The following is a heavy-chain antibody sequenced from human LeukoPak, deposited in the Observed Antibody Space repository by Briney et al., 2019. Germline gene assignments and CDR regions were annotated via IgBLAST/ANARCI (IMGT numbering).Heavy chain of an antibody. CDR3: ARDRASYFDY. V-gene: IGHV1-18*01. Sequence: ASVKVSCKASGGVFTTYAISWVRQAPGQGLEWMGWISAYNGNTNYAQKLQGRVTMTTDTSTSTAYMELRSLRSDDTAVYYCARDRASYFDYWGQGTLVTVSS. CDR2: ISAYNGNT. J-gene: IGHJ4*02. CDR1: GGVFTTYA.